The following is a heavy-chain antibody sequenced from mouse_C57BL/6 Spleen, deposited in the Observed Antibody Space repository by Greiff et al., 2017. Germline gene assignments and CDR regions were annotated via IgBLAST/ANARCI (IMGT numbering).Heavy chain of an antibody. CDR2: IDPGDGDT. Sequence: EVQLQQSGAELVKPGASVKMSCTASGYTITDYYMHWVKQRTEQGLEWIGRIDPGDGDTKYDPKFQGKATITADTSANTAYLQLSSLTSEDAAVYYCARDTEVGAAGLAYWGQGTSVTVSA. V-gene: IGHV14-2*01. D-gene: IGHD1-1*01. J-gene: IGHJ3*01. CDR3: ARDTEVGAAGLAY. CDR1: GYTITDYY.